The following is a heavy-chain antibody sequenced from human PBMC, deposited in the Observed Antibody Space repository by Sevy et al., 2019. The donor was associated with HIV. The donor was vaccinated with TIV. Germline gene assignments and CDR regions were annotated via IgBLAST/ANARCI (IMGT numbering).Heavy chain of an antibody. CDR2: ISFDGSNK. Sequence: GGSLRLSCAASGFTFSGYAMHWVRQAPGKGLEWVAVISFDGSNKYYADSVKGRFTISRDNSKNTLYLQMNGLRVEDTAVYYCARGRGGVVAGRGYFDYWGQGTLVTVSS. CDR3: ARGRGGVVAGRGYFDY. V-gene: IGHV3-30-3*01. CDR1: GFTFSGYA. D-gene: IGHD6-19*01. J-gene: IGHJ4*02.